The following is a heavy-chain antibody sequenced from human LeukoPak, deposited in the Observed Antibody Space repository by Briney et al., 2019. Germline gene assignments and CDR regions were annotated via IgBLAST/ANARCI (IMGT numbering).Heavy chain of an antibody. CDR2: INAGNGNT. D-gene: IGHD3-9*01. CDR1: GYTFTSYA. J-gene: IGHJ6*02. CDR3: ARGDGILTGSNYYYYYGMDV. V-gene: IGHV1-3*01. Sequence: ASVTVSCKASGYTFTSYAMHWVRQAPGQRLEWMGWINAGNGNTKYSQKFQGRVTITRDTSASTAYMELSSLRSEDTAVYYCARGDGILTGSNYYYYYGMDVWGQGTTVTVSS.